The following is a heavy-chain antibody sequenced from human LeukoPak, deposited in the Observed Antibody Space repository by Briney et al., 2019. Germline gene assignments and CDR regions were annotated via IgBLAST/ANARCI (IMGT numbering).Heavy chain of an antibody. V-gene: IGHV1-24*01. CDR1: GYTLTELS. CDR2: FDPEDGET. CDR3: ATGVSSGWYLVY. D-gene: IGHD6-19*01. Sequence: ASVKVSCKVSGYTLTELSMHWVRQAPGKGLEWMGGFDPEDGETIYAQKFQGRVTMTEDTSTATAYMELSSLRSEDTAVYYCATGVSSGWYLVYWGQGTLVTVSS. J-gene: IGHJ4*02.